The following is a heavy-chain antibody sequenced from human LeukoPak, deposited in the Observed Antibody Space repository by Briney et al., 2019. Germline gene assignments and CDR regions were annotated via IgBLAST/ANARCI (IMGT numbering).Heavy chain of an antibody. J-gene: IGHJ6*03. CDR1: GYTFTSYG. D-gene: IGHD2-15*01. V-gene: IGHV1-18*01. Sequence: ASVKVSCKASGYTFTSYGISWVRQAPEQGLEWMGWISAYNGNTNYAQKLQGRVTMTTDTSTSTAYMELRSLRSDDTAVYYCARGKGYCSGGSCYYYYYYMDVWGKGTTVTISS. CDR3: ARGKGYCSGGSCYYYYYYMDV. CDR2: ISAYNGNT.